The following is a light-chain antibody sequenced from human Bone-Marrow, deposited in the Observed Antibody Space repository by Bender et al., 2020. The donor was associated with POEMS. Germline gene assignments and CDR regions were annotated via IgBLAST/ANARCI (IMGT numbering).Light chain of an antibody. CDR1: SSNIGNHG. CDR2: YDD. Sequence: QSVLTQPPSASGTPGQRGTISCSGSSSNIGNHGVNWYQQLPGEAPKLLIYYDDLLTPGVSDRFSASKSGTSGSLAISELQSEDEALYYCSAWDDSLSGRVFGGGTKLTVL. J-gene: IGLJ3*02. CDR3: SAWDDSLSGRV. V-gene: IGLV1-36*01.